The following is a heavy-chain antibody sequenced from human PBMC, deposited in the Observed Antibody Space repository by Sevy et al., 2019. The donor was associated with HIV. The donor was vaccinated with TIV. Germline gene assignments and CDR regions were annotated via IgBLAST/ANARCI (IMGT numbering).Heavy chain of an antibody. CDR1: GYTFTSYD. CDR2: MNPNSGNT. D-gene: IGHD3-16*02. J-gene: IGHJ4*02. V-gene: IGHV1-8*01. Sequence: ASVKVSCKASGYTFTSYDINWVRQATGQGLEWMGWMNPNSGNTGYAQKFQGRVTMTRNTSISTASMELSSLRSEDTAVYYCAGAPAYDYVWGSYLIFEYWGQGTLVTVSS. CDR3: AGAPAYDYVWGSYLIFEY.